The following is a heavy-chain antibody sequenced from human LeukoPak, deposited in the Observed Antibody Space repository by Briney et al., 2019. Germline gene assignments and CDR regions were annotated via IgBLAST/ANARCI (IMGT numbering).Heavy chain of an antibody. CDR2: IRNKANSYTT. D-gene: IGHD5-12*01. J-gene: IGHJ4*02. V-gene: IGHV3-72*01. CDR3: TTGLVPTAFDY. Sequence: GGSLRLSCAASGFTFSDHYMDWVRQAPGKGLEWVGRIRNKANSYTTEYAASVKGRFTISRDDSKNSLYLQMNSLKTEDTAVYYCTTGLVPTAFDYWGQGTLVTVSS. CDR1: GFTFSDHY.